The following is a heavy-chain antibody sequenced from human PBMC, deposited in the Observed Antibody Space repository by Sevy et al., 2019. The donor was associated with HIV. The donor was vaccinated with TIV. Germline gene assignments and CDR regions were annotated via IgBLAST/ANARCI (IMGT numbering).Heavy chain of an antibody. J-gene: IGHJ6*03. CDR3: AAAAIHYYYMDV. Sequence: GGSLRLSCAASGFTFSTYSMNWVRQAPGKGLEWVSSISSSSTYIYYADSVKGRFTISRDNSKNTLYLQMNSLRAEDTAVYYCAAAAIHYYYMDVWGKGTTVTVSS. CDR2: ISSSSTYI. D-gene: IGHD2-2*01. CDR1: GFTFSTYS. V-gene: IGHV3-21*04.